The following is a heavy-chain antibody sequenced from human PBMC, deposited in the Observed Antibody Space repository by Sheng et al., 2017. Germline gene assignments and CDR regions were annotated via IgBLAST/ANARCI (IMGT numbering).Heavy chain of an antibody. V-gene: IGHV4-34*01. CDR1: GGSFSGYY. D-gene: IGHD2-15*01. CDR3: ARGQKVVVAATPNFIMPFDY. Sequence: QVQLQQWGAGLLKPSETLSLTCAVYGGSFSGYYWSWIRQPPGKGLEWIVEINHSGSTNYNPSLKSRVTISVDTSKNQFSLKLSSVTAADTAVYYCARGQKVVVAATPNFIMPFDYWGQGTLVTVSS. CDR2: INHSGST. J-gene: IGHJ4*02.